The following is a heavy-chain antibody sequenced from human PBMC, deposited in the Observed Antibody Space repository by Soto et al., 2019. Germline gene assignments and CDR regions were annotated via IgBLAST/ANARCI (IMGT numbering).Heavy chain of an antibody. CDR2: IRGSATTT. CDR1: GFTFSNYA. CDR3: AKDMLEVSPGMGV. Sequence: VQLLESGGGLVQPGGSLRLSCVASGFTFSNYAMSWVRQAPGKGLEWVSAIRGSATTTYYADSVKGRFTISRDNSNNTINKQMNSMRDQDTAIYYCAKDMLEVSPGMGVWGQGTTVTVSS. V-gene: IGHV3-23*01. J-gene: IGHJ6*02. D-gene: IGHD3-16*01.